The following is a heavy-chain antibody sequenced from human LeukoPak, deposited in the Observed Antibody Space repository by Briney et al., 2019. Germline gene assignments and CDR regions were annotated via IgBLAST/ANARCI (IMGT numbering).Heavy chain of an antibody. CDR2: IYPGDSDT. CDR3: ARHGDSSGYLTLPFDY. D-gene: IGHD3-22*01. CDR1: GYSFTNYW. Sequence: GESLKISCKGSGYSFTNYWIAWVRQMPGKGLEWMGIIYPGDSDTRYSPSFQGQVTISADKSISTAYLQWSSLKASDTAMYYCARHGDSSGYLTLPFDYWGQGTLVTVSS. J-gene: IGHJ4*02. V-gene: IGHV5-51*01.